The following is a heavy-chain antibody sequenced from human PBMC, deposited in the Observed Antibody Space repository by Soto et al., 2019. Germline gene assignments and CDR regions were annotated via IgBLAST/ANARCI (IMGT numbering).Heavy chain of an antibody. V-gene: IGHV3-33*01. CDR2: IWYDGSNK. CDR3: AREIVGGRSGGGDY. J-gene: IGHJ4*02. CDR1: GFTFSSYG. Sequence: QVQLVESGGGVVQPGRSLRLSCAASGFTFSSYGMHWVRQAPGKGLEWVAVIWYDGSNKYYADSVKGRFTISRDNSKKKLYLQMNGQRAEETAVYYCAREIVGGRSGGGDYWGQGTLVTVSS. D-gene: IGHD6-25*01.